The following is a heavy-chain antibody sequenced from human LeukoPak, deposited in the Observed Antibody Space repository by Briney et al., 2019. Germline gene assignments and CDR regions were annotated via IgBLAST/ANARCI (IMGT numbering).Heavy chain of an antibody. CDR2: ISANNGDT. J-gene: IGHJ4*02. V-gene: IGHV1-18*01. CDR3: ARDPPGLTLGSPGDY. Sequence: ASVKVSCKASGYTFTSYGIAWVRQAPGQGLQWMGWISANNGDTSYSQKLQGRVTMTTDTSANTAYMELRSLTSDDTAVYYCARDPPGLTLGSPGDYWGQGTLVIVSS. CDR1: GYTFTSYG. D-gene: IGHD3-16*01.